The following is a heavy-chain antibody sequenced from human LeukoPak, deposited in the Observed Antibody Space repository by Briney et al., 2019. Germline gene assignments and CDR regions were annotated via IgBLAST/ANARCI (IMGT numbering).Heavy chain of an antibody. V-gene: IGHV3-23*01. Sequence: GGSLRLSCAASGFTFSTYAMSWVRQAPGKGLEWVSGMSTTGGGKYYADSVKGRFTISRDNSKNTLYLQMNSLRAEDTAVYYCASSVYGGNNGYWGQGALATVSS. J-gene: IGHJ4*02. CDR1: GFTFSTYA. D-gene: IGHD4/OR15-4a*01. CDR2: MSTTGGGK. CDR3: ASSVYGGNNGY.